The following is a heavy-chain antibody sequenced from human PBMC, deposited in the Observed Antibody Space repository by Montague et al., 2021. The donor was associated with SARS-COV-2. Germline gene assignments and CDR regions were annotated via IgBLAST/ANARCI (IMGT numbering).Heavy chain of an antibody. D-gene: IGHD3-22*01. V-gene: IGHV6-1*01. CDR2: TYYRYKWYN. J-gene: IGHJ4*02. CDR1: GDSVADNSAT. CDR3: ARELRRIIMIVDIRGFDY. Sequence: CAISGDSVADNSATSDWLRQSPSSHVNLVCRTYYRYKWYNDYAVSVKSRITINPDTSKNQFSLQLNSVTAEDTAVYYCARELRRIIMIVDIRGFDYWGQGTLVTVSS.